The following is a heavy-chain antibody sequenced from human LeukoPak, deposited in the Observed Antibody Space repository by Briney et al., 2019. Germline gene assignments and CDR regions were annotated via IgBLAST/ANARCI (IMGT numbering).Heavy chain of an antibody. CDR2: IYYSGST. J-gene: IGHJ4*02. D-gene: IGHD3-10*01. CDR1: GGSTSSYY. Sequence: SETLSLTCTVSGGSTSSYYWTWIRQPPGKGLEWIGYIYYSGSTNYNPSLKSRVIISVDTSKNQFSLKLSSVTAADTAVYFCARAPMGGIGVDYWGQGTLVTVSS. V-gene: IGHV4-59*01. CDR3: ARAPMGGIGVDY.